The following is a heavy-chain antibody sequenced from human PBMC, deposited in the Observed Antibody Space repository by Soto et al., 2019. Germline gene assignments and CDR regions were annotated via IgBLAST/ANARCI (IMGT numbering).Heavy chain of an antibody. J-gene: IGHJ4*02. V-gene: IGHV1-24*01. CDR2: FDGEQGKR. D-gene: IGHD4-17*01. CDR3: ATDLTTLVAQGFDH. Sequence: ASVKGSCNVSGYALREFCMHWVRQTPGKGLEWMGGFDGEQGKRIYAQKFQGRVTMTEDTSSDTAYMELTSLRSEDTAVYYCATDLTTLVAQGFDHWGQGTPVTVSS. CDR1: GYALREFC.